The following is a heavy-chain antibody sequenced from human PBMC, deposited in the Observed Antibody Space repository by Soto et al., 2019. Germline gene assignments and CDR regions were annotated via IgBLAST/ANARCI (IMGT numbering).Heavy chain of an antibody. D-gene: IGHD3-16*01. V-gene: IGHV1-69*02. CDR3: ARSYGAYYMDV. CDR2: IIPILGIA. Sequence: QVQLVQSGAEVKKPGSSVKVSCKASGGTFSSYTISWVRQAPGQGLEWMGRIIPILGIANYAQKFQGRVTITADKSTSTAYIELSSLRSEDTAVYYCARSYGAYYMDVWGKGTTVTVSS. J-gene: IGHJ6*03. CDR1: GGTFSSYT.